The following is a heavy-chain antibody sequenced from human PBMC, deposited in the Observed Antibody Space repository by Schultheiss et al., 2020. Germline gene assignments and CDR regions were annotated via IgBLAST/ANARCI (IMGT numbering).Heavy chain of an antibody. CDR2: IIPIFGTA. V-gene: IGHV1-69*13. D-gene: IGHD1-26*01. J-gene: IGHJ4*02. Sequence: SVKVSCKASGGTFSSYAISWVRQAPGQGLEWMGGIIPIFGTANYAQKFQGRVTITADESTSTAYMELSSLRSEDTAVYYCASSGRELLLKEAGNNDYWGQGTLVSVSA. CDR1: GGTFSSYA. CDR3: ASSGRELLLKEAGNNDY.